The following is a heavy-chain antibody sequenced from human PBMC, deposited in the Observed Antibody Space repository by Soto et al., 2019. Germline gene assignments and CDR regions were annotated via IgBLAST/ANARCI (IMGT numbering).Heavy chain of an antibody. CDR3: AIVLGGWPDY. V-gene: IGHV1-3*01. Sequence: QVKLVQSGAEVKKPGASVKVSCKASGYTFTSYAIHWVRQAPGQRLEWMGWINAGNGNTKYSQKFQDRVTITRDTSAGTSYMELRSQRSEDTAVYYCAIVLGGWPDYWCQGTLVTVSS. D-gene: IGHD2-8*01. CDR1: GYTFTSYA. J-gene: IGHJ4*02. CDR2: INAGNGNT.